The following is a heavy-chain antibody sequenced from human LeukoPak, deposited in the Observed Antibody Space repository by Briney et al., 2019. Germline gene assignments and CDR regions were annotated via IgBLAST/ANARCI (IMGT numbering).Heavy chain of an antibody. CDR1: GYSFTSDW. J-gene: IGHJ6*03. CDR2: IYPGDSDT. Sequence: GESLKISCKGSGYSFTSDWIGWVRQMPGKGQEWMGIIYPGDSDTRYSPSFQGQVTISADKSISTAYLQWSSLKASDTAMYYCARRAAAGTYYYYYMDVWGKGTTVTVSS. V-gene: IGHV5-51*01. D-gene: IGHD6-13*01. CDR3: ARRAAAGTYYYYYMDV.